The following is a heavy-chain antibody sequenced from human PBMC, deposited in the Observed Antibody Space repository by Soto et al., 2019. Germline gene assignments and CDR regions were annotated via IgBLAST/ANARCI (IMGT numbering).Heavy chain of an antibody. V-gene: IGHV3-23*01. D-gene: IGHD3-10*01. J-gene: IGHJ6*02. CDR3: AKDGRNYYGSGSYPRM. Sequence: GGSLRLSCAASGFTFSSYAMSWVRQAPGKGLEWVSAISGSGGSTYYADSVKGRFTISRDNSKNTLYLQMNSLRAEDTAVYYCAKDGRNYYGSGSYPRMWGQGTTVTVSS. CDR1: GFTFSSYA. CDR2: ISGSGGST.